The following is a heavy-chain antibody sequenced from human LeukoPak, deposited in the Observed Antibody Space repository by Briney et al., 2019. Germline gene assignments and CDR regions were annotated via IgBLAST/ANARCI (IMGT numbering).Heavy chain of an antibody. CDR3: ARDLGHSGYDLYDY. Sequence: PGRSLRLSCAASGFTFSSYGMHWVRQAPGKGLEWVANMKQDGNEKYYVDSVKGRFTISRDNAKNSLYLQMNNLRAEDTAVYYCARDLGHSGYDLYDYWGQGTLVTVSS. CDR2: MKQDGNEK. V-gene: IGHV3-7*01. D-gene: IGHD5-12*01. CDR1: GFTFSSYG. J-gene: IGHJ4*02.